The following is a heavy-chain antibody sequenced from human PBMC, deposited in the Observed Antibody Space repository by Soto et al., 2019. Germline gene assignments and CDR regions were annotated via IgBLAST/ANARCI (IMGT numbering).Heavy chain of an antibody. CDR1: GFTFSSYG. Sequence: GGSLRLSCAASGFTFSSYGMHWVRQAPGKGLEWVAVISYDGSNKYYADSVKGRFTISRDNSKNTLYLQMNSLRAEDTAVYYCASTPDVLRYFDWSLDPSGPFDIWGQGTMVTVSS. CDR3: ASTPDVLRYFDWSLDPSGPFDI. J-gene: IGHJ3*02. D-gene: IGHD3-9*01. CDR2: ISYDGSNK. V-gene: IGHV3-30*03.